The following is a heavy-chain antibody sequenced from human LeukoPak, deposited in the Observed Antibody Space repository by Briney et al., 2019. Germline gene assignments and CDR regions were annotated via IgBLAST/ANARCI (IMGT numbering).Heavy chain of an antibody. CDR3: AKKGYYDGSGYYMYCFDH. CDR2: IQYDGSDK. J-gene: IGHJ4*02. CDR1: GFTFSNYG. V-gene: IGHV3-30*02. Sequence: GGSLRLSCAASGFTFSNYGMHWVRRAPGKGLEWVAFIQYDGSDKYYADSVQGRFTISRGNSKNTLYLQVNSLRAEDTAVYYCAKKGYYDGSGYYMYCFDHWGQGTLVTVSS. D-gene: IGHD3-22*01.